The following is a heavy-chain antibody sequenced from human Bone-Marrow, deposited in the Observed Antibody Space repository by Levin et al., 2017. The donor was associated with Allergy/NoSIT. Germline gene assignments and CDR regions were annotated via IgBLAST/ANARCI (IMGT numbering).Heavy chain of an antibody. V-gene: IGHV3-11*01. CDR2: ITSSGTTI. J-gene: IGHJ6*02. D-gene: IGHD1-7*01. Sequence: GGSLRLSCAASGFTFSDNYMSWIRQAPGRGLEWLSYITSSGTTIYYADSVKGRFTLSRDNAKNSLYLQMNSLRADDTALYYCARGTYAMDVWGQGTTVTVSS. CDR3: ARGTYAMDV. CDR1: GFTFSDNY.